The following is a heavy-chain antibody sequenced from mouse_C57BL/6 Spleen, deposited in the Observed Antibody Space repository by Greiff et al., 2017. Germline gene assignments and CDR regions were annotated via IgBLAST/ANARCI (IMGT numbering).Heavy chain of an antibody. Sequence: VQLQQSGPELVKPGASVKMSCKASGYTFTDYNMHWVKQSHGKSLEWIGYINPNNGGTSYNQKFKGKATLTVNKSSSTAYMELRSLTSEDSAVYYCARNPGPLYYGSSYGYWGQGTTLTVSS. D-gene: IGHD1-1*01. CDR1: GYTFTDYN. V-gene: IGHV1-22*01. J-gene: IGHJ2*01. CDR2: INPNNGGT. CDR3: ARNPGPLYYGSSYGY.